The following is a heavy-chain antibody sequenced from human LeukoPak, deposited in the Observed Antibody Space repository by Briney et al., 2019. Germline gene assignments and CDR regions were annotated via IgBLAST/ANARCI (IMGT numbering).Heavy chain of an antibody. D-gene: IGHD6-13*01. V-gene: IGHV1-69*13. Sequence: SSVKVSCKASVGTFSSYASSWVRQAPGQGLDGMGGIIPIFGTANYAQKFQGRVTITADESTSTAYMELSSLRSEDTAVYYCARDRGPIAAAGPNWFDPWGQGTLVTVSS. CDR3: ARDRGPIAAAGPNWFDP. CDR1: VGTFSSYA. CDR2: IIPIFGTA. J-gene: IGHJ5*02.